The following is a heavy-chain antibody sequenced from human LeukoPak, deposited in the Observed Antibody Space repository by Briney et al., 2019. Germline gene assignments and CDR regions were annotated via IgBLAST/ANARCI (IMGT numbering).Heavy chain of an antibody. Sequence: GGSLRLSCAASGFTFSSYWMSWLRQAPGKGLEWVALIKQDGSEKYYVDSVKGRFTISRDNAKNSLYLQMNSLRAEDTAVYLCPLRRNFCFDYWGQGTLVTVSS. CDR2: IKQDGSEK. CDR3: PLRRNFCFDY. J-gene: IGHJ4*02. CDR1: GFTFSSYW. D-gene: IGHD3-3*01. V-gene: IGHV3-7*01.